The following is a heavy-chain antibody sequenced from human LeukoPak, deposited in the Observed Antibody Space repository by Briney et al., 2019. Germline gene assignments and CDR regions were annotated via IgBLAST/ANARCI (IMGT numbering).Heavy chain of an antibody. D-gene: IGHD1-14*01. CDR1: GYTLTSYY. V-gene: IGHV1-46*01. J-gene: IGHJ4*02. CDR2: INPSGGST. CDR3: ARVFRRGITGIDY. Sequence: GASVKVSCTASGYTLTSYYMHWVRQAPGQGLEWMGIINPSGGSTSYAQKFQGRVTMTRDMSTSTVYMELSSLRSEDTAVYYCARVFRRGITGIDYWGQGTLVTVSS.